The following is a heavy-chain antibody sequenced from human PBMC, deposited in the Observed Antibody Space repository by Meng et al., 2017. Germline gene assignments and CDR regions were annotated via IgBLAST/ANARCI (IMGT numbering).Heavy chain of an antibody. J-gene: IGHJ4*02. V-gene: IGHV3-74*01. CDR3: LDEAPRSDY. D-gene: IGHD1-1*01. CDR2: ISGDGSIT. CDR1: GFTFNNYW. Sequence: VQLVGSGGGVVQPGGSLRLSCAASGFTFNNYWMHWVRQVPGKGLVWVSRISGDGSITNYADSVKGRFTISRDNAKNTLYLQMNSLRPEDTAVYYCLDEAPRSDYWGQGSLVTVSS.